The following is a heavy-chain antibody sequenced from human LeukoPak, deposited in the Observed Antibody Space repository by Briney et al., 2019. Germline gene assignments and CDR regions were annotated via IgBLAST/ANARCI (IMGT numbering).Heavy chain of an antibody. CDR1: GHTGTSHN. CDR3: AREWPYGDYVYFDY. V-gene: IGHV1-2*02. J-gene: IGHJ4*02. CDR2: INPNSGGT. Sequence: GASVKLSCNATGHTGTSHNIHWVPHPPRQGLERKGWINPNSGGTNYAQKFQGRVTMARDTSISTAYMEPSGLISDDTAVYYCAREWPYGDYVYFDYWGQGTLVTVSS. D-gene: IGHD4-17*01.